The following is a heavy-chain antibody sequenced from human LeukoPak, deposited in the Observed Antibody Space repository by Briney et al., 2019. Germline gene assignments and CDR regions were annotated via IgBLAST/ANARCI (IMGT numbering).Heavy chain of an antibody. CDR3: ARGGTYYDILTGYYYYYYMDV. CDR1: GFTFSSSS. D-gene: IGHD3-9*01. Sequence: GGSLRLSCAVSGFTFSSSSMNWVRQAPGKGLEWVSYISSSGSTIYYADSVKGRFTISRDNAKNSLYLQMNSLRAEDTAVYYCARGGTYYDILTGYYYYYYMDVWGKGTTVTISS. CDR2: ISSSGSTI. J-gene: IGHJ6*03. V-gene: IGHV3-48*04.